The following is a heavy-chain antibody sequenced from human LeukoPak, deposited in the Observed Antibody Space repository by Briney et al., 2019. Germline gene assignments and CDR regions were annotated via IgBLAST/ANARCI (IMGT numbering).Heavy chain of an antibody. J-gene: IGHJ4*02. Sequence: GGSLRLSCAASGFTFSSYSMNWVHQAPGKGLEWVSSISSSSSYIYYADSVKGRFTISRDNAKNSLYLQMNSLRAEDTAVYYCARSFLSIAAAATDYWGQGTLVTVSS. CDR2: ISSSSSYI. CDR3: ARSFLSIAAAATDY. V-gene: IGHV3-21*01. D-gene: IGHD6-13*01. CDR1: GFTFSSYS.